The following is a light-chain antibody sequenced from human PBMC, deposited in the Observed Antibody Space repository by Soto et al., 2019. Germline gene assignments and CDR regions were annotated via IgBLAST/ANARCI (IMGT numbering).Light chain of an antibody. CDR1: KLGDKY. V-gene: IGLV3-1*01. Sequence: SYELTQPPSVSVSPGQTASITCSGYKLGDKYTCWYQQKPGQSPLLVIYHDTKRPPGIPERFSGSNSGNTATLTISGTQAIDEADYYCQAWDSNTGFFGTGTKVTVL. J-gene: IGLJ1*01. CDR2: HDT. CDR3: QAWDSNTGF.